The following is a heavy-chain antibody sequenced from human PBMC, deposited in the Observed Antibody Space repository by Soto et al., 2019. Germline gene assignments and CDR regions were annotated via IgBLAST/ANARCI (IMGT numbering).Heavy chain of an antibody. Sequence: TSETLSLTCTVSGGSISSGDYYWSWIRQPPGKGLEWIGYIYYSGSTYYNPSLKSRVTISVDTSKNQFSLKLSSVTAADTAVYYCAKDNRRYGENDYWGQGALVTVSS. CDR1: GGSISSGDYY. D-gene: IGHD4-17*01. V-gene: IGHV4-30-4*01. CDR2: IYYSGST. CDR3: AKDNRRYGENDY. J-gene: IGHJ4*02.